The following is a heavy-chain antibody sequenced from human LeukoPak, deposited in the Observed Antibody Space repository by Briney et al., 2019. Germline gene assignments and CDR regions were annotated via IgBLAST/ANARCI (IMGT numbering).Heavy chain of an antibody. CDR3: AKGDIVVVPSGRYYYYMDV. J-gene: IGHJ6*03. Sequence: GGSLRLSCAASGFTFDDYAMHWVRQAPGKGLEWVSLISGDGGSTYYADSVKGRFTIPRDNSKNSLYLQMNSLRTEDTALYYCAKGDIVVVPSGRYYYYMDVWGKGTTVTVSS. CDR2: ISGDGGST. CDR1: GFTFDDYA. V-gene: IGHV3-43*02. D-gene: IGHD2-2*01.